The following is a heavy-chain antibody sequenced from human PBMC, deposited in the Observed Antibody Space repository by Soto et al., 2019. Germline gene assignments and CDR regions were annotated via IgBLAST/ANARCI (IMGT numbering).Heavy chain of an antibody. V-gene: IGHV4-34*01. J-gene: IGHJ4*02. D-gene: IGHD3-3*01. CDR1: VGYFRGYY. Sequence: QEQLQQSRAGVLKPSETLALTWAVYVGYFRGYYWSWIRQAPGTGLEWIREISHRGGTNYKPSLQSRVSRSVDTSMNKSSMQLSSVAAADSAVYYCARVELEGYFSMFGAVAGGGRGTLVSVSS. CDR2: ISHRGGT. CDR3: ARVELEGYFSMFGAVAG.